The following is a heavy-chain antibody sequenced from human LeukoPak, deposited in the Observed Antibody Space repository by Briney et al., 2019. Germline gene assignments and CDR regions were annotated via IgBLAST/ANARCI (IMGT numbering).Heavy chain of an antibody. Sequence: ASVKVSCKSSGYSFTAKYMHWLRQAPGQGLGWMGWINPNNDDTKYSQRFLGRGLMTRDTSTTTAYMELSSLRSDDTAVYFCASYPRSVETPPFDYWGEGTLVTVSS. D-gene: IGHD3-16*02. CDR3: ASYPRSVETPPFDY. CDR2: INPNNDDT. J-gene: IGHJ4*02. V-gene: IGHV1-2*02. CDR1: GYSFTAKY.